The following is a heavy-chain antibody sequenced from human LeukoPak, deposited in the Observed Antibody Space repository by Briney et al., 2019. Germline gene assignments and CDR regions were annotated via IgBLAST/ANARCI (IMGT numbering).Heavy chain of an antibody. J-gene: IGHJ4*02. D-gene: IGHD6-19*01. Sequence: GRSLRLSCAASGFTFSSYAMHWVRQAPGKGLEWVAVISYDGSNKYYADSVKGRFTISRDNSKNTLHLQMNSLRAEDTAVYYCAKGNIAVAGTNFDYWGQGTLVTVSS. CDR1: GFTFSSYA. V-gene: IGHV3-30-3*01. CDR3: AKGNIAVAGTNFDY. CDR2: ISYDGSNK.